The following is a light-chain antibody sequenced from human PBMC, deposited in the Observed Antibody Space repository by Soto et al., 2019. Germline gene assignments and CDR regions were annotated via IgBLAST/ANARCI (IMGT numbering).Light chain of an antibody. J-gene: IGKJ4*01. CDR3: QQYDSSPLT. V-gene: IGKV3-20*01. CDR2: GAS. CDR1: QSVSSN. Sequence: TQSLSTLSVSPGERSTLSCMASQSVSSNLAWYQQKPGQAPRLLIYGASSRATGIPDRFSGSGSGTDFTLTVSRLEPEDFAVYYCQQYDSSPLTFGGGTKVDI.